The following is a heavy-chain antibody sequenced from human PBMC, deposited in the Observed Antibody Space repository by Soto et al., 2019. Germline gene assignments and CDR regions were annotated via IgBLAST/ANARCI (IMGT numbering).Heavy chain of an antibody. CDR3: AREVVEVASIRLDP. CDR1: GFAFTTND. V-gene: IGHV1-8*02. Sequence: QVQLVQSGAEVRTPGSSLTISCKAIGFAFTTNDIHWVRQAPGQRLEWMGWMNVNTDSTDSAEEFEGSLLMTLNTSIRTAYLELPGLTSKDTAVYYCAREVVEVASIRLDPWGQGTHVTVS. J-gene: IGHJ5*02. D-gene: IGHD3-3*01. CDR2: MNVNTDST.